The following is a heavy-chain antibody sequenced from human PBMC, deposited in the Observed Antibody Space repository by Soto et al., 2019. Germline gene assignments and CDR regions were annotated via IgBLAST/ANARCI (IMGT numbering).Heavy chain of an antibody. CDR2: ISSSSTTI. J-gene: IGHJ6*02. CDR3: ATDNVGAVAGINYYYYGMDV. V-gene: IGHV3-48*02. Sequence: PGGSRRLSCAASGFTFSSYSMHWVRQAPGKGLEGVSYISSSSTTIYYADSVKGRFTISRDNAKNSLYLQMNSRRDDDTAVYYWATDNVGAVAGINYYYYGMDVWGRWTTVTV. CDR1: GFTFSSYS. D-gene: IGHD6-13*01.